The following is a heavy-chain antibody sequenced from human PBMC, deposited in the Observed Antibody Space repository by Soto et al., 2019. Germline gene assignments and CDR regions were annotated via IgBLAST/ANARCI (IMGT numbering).Heavy chain of an antibody. Sequence: SCKASGYTFTGYYMHWVRQAPGQGLEWMGWINPNSGGTNYAQKFQGWVTMTRDTSISTAYMELSRLRSDDTAVYYCARATYYYGSGSPNAFDIWGQGTMVTVSS. J-gene: IGHJ3*02. CDR2: INPNSGGT. D-gene: IGHD3-10*01. CDR1: GYTFTGYY. CDR3: ARATYYYGSGSPNAFDI. V-gene: IGHV1-2*04.